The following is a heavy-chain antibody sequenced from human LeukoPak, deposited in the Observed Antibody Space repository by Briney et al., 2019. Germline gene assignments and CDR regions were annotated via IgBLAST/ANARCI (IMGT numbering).Heavy chain of an antibody. V-gene: IGHV3-23*01. CDR3: AKDYCGVGRLRGFLHY. CDR1: GFTFGSYA. CDR2: ISGTGGST. J-gene: IGHJ4*02. Sequence: GGSLRLSCAASGFTFGSYAMSWVRQAPGKGLEWVSGISGTGGSTYYSDSVKGRFTIARDNSKNTLYLQMNSLRAEDTAVFYCAKDYCGVGRLRGFLHYWGQGTLVTVSS. D-gene: IGHD2-21*01.